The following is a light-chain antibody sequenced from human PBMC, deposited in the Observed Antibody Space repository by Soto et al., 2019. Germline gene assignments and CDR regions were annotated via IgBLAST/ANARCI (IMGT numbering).Light chain of an antibody. Sequence: QAVVTQPPSASGTPGQRVAISCSGSSSSIGSNFVSWFQQLPGTAPKLLIYSNYHRPSGVPARFSASKSGTSASLAISGLRSEDEAEYFCAAWDDSLRGWLFGGGTKLTVL. CDR2: SNY. CDR1: SSSIGSNF. CDR3: AAWDDSLRGWL. V-gene: IGLV1-47*02. J-gene: IGLJ3*02.